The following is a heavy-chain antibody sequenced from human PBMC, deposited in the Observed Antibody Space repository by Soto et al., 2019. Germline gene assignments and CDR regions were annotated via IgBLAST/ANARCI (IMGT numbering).Heavy chain of an antibody. V-gene: IGHV1-3*04. J-gene: IGHJ4*02. CDR1: GYTFDTYA. D-gene: IGHD3-22*01. CDR2: INTDNGNT. Sequence: QVQLVQSGAEVKKPGASVKVSCKTSGYTFDTYAMHWVRQAPGQRLEWMGWINTDNGNTKYSQRFQGRVTITRDTSASTAYMDLSSLRSEDTAVYFCARDAGDYLLLIYWGQGSLVTVSS. CDR3: ARDAGDYLLLIY.